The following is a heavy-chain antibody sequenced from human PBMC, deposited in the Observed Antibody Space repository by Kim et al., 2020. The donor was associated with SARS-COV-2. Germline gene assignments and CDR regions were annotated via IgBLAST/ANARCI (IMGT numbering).Heavy chain of an antibody. CDR1: GFTFSSYE. V-gene: IGHV3-48*03. CDR3: ARMTTVTTLDY. Sequence: GGSLRLSCVASGFTFSSYEMNWVRQAPGKGLEWVSYISSSGSTIYYADSVKGRFTISRDNAKNSLYLQMNSLRAEDTAVYYCARMTTVTTLDYWGQGTLVTVSS. J-gene: IGHJ4*02. D-gene: IGHD4-17*01. CDR2: ISSSGSTI.